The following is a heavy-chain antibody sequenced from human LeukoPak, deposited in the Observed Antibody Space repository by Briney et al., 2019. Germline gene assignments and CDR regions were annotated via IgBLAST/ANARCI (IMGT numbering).Heavy chain of an antibody. V-gene: IGHV5-51*01. CDR1: GYRFTSYW. Sequence: GESLKISFKGSGYRFTSYWIGWVRPMPGKGLEWMVIIYPGDSDTRYSPSFQGQVTISADKSISTAYLQWSSLKASDTAMYYCARPTPDYGGSPFDYWGQGTLVTVSS. D-gene: IGHD4-23*01. CDR2: IYPGDSDT. J-gene: IGHJ4*02. CDR3: ARPTPDYGGSPFDY.